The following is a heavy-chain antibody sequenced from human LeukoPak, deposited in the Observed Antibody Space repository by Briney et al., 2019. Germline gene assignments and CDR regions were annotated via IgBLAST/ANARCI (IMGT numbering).Heavy chain of an antibody. D-gene: IGHD6-13*01. J-gene: IGHJ4*02. Sequence: PGGSLRLSCAASGFTFSSYAMSWVRQAPGKGLEWVSAISGSGGSTYYADSVKGRFTISRDNSKNTLYLQMNSLRAEDTAVYYCAKDLALYSSSWMYYFDYWGQGTLVTVSS. CDR2: ISGSGGST. CDR3: AKDLALYSSSWMYYFDY. CDR1: GFTFSSYA. V-gene: IGHV3-23*01.